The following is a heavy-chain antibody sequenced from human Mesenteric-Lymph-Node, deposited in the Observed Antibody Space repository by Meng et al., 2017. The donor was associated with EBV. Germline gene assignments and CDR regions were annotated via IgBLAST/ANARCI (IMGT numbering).Heavy chain of an antibody. J-gene: IGHJ4*02. D-gene: IGHD6-19*01. Sequence: QVQLVPAGVEVKKPGXSVKVFCMASGYTFRGYDISWVRQAPGQGLEWMGWISGYNGDTKYAQEFQGRVTMTTDTSTSTAYMELRSLRSDDTAVYYCARGGLYSSSLYSVDYWGQGTLVTVSS. CDR1: GYTFRGYD. V-gene: IGHV1-18*01. CDR3: ARGGLYSSSLYSVDY. CDR2: ISGYNGDT.